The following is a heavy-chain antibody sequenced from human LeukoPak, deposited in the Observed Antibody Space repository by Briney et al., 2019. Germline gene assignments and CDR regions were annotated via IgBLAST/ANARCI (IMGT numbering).Heavy chain of an antibody. CDR2: IIPIFGTA. CDR3: ARAIVAYCGGDCYSVHFDY. J-gene: IGHJ4*02. V-gene: IGHV1-69*05. CDR1: GYTFTSYG. D-gene: IGHD2-21*02. Sequence: SVKVSCKASGYTFTSYGISWVRQAPGQGLEWMGRIIPIFGTANYAQKFQGRVTITTDESTSTAYMELSSLRSEDTAVYYCARAIVAYCGGDCYSVHFDYWGQGTLVTVSS.